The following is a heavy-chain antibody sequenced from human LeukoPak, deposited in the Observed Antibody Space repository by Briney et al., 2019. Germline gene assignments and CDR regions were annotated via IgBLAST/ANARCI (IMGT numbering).Heavy chain of an antibody. Sequence: SVKVSCKASGGTFSSYAISWVRQAPGQGLEWMGGIIPIFGTANYAQKFQGRVTITADESTSTAYMELSSLRSEDTAVYYCARWKEDSSGYYGSDYWGQGTLVTVSS. D-gene: IGHD3-22*01. J-gene: IGHJ4*02. V-gene: IGHV1-69*13. CDR2: IIPIFGTA. CDR3: ARWKEDSSGYYGSDY. CDR1: GGTFSSYA.